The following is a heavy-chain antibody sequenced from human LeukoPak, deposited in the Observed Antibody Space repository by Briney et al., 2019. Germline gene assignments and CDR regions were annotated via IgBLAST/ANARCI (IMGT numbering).Heavy chain of an antibody. CDR2: ISGSGGST. J-gene: IGHJ6*02. CDR1: GFTFSSYA. D-gene: IGHD5-18*01. V-gene: IGHV3-23*01. Sequence: GGSLRLSCAASGFTFSSYAMSWVRQAPGKGLEWVSAISGSGGSTYYADSVKGRFTISRDNSKNTLYLQMNSLRAEDTAVYYCARSADTAMVNYYYGMDVWGQGTTVTVSS. CDR3: ARSADTAMVNYYYGMDV.